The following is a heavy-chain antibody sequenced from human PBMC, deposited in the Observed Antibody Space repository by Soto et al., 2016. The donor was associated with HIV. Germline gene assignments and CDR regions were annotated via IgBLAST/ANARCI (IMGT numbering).Heavy chain of an antibody. J-gene: IGHJ6*03. Sequence: EVQLVESGGGLVKPGGSLRLSCAASGFTFSNAWMSWVRQAPGKGLEWVGRIKSKTDGGTTDYAAPVKGRFTISRDDSKNTLYLQMNSLKTEDTAVYYCTTKHCSGGSCYSEILYYYYYMDVWGKGTTVTVSS. CDR1: GFTFSNAW. D-gene: IGHD2-15*01. CDR3: TTKHCSGGSCYSEILYYYYYMDV. CDR2: IKSKTDGGTT. V-gene: IGHV3-15*01.